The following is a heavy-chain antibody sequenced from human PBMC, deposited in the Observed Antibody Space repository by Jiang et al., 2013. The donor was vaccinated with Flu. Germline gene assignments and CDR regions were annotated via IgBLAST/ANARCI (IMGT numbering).Heavy chain of an antibody. V-gene: IGHV3-66*01. CDR2: IYSIGST. J-gene: IGHJ4*02. D-gene: IGHD1-26*01. CDR1: GFNVSNNY. CDR3: ARGSGSLDY. Sequence: GFNVSNNYMNWVRQAPGKGLEWVSIIYSIGSTYYADSVKGRFTISRHTSKNTLYLQMNSLRAEDTAVYYCARGSGSLDYWGQGTLVTVSS.